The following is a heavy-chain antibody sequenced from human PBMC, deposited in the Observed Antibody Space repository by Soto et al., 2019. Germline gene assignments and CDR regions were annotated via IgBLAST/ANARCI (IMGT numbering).Heavy chain of an antibody. Sequence: HLQLQESGPGLVKPSETLSLMCSVSDDSINSDKFYWGWIRQPPGKGLEWIGSIYYRGNAYYNPSLPPRVTLSFNQSKSQFPLRLNSVTAADSAVYCCGRLEGLATISYFFDFWGPGALVTVSS. J-gene: IGHJ4*02. D-gene: IGHD3-9*01. CDR1: DDSINSDKFY. CDR2: IYYRGNA. CDR3: GRLEGLATISYFFDF. V-gene: IGHV4-39*01.